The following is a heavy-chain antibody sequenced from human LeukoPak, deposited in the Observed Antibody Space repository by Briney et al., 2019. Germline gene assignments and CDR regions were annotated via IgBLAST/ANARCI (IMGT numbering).Heavy chain of an antibody. D-gene: IGHD2-15*01. CDR2: INHSGST. CDR1: GGSFSGYY. Sequence: SETLSLACAVYGGSFSGYYWSWIRQPPGKGLEWIGEINHSGSTNYNPSLKSRVTISVDTSKNQFSLKLSSVTAADTAVYYCARGGFFDYWGQGTLVTVSS. V-gene: IGHV4-34*01. J-gene: IGHJ4*02. CDR3: ARGGFFDY.